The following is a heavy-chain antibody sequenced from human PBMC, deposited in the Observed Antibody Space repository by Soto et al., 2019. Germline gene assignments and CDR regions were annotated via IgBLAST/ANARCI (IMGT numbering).Heavy chain of an antibody. J-gene: IGHJ4*02. CDR3: ARDSGSYLPYFDY. Sequence: QVQLVESGGGLVKPGGSLRLSCAASGFTFSDYYMSWIRQAPGKGLEWVSYISSSSSYTNYADSVKGRFTISRDNAKNTLDLQMNSLRAEDTAVYYCARDSGSYLPYFDYWGQGTLVTVSS. CDR1: GFTFSDYY. V-gene: IGHV3-11*06. CDR2: ISSSSSYT. D-gene: IGHD1-26*01.